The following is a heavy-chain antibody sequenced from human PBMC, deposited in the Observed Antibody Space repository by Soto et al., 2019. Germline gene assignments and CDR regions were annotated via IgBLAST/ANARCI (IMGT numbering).Heavy chain of an antibody. J-gene: IGHJ4*02. Sequence: QVQLQESGPGLVKPSQTLSLTCTVSGGSISSGDYYWSWIRQPPGRGLEWIGYIYYSESTYYNPSLKSRVTIAVDPSKNQFSLELSSVTAADTAVYYCASFVDIVATMVFDYWGQGTLVTVSS. CDR2: IYYSEST. CDR3: ASFVDIVATMVFDY. D-gene: IGHD5-12*01. V-gene: IGHV4-30-4*01. CDR1: GGSISSGDYY.